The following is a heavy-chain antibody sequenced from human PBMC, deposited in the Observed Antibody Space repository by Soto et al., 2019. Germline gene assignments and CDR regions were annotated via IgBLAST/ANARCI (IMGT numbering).Heavy chain of an antibody. D-gene: IGHD6-19*01. J-gene: IGHJ3*02. V-gene: IGHV3-11*03. CDR1: GFTFSDYY. Sequence: PGGSLRLSFAASGFTFSDYYMSWIRQAPGKGLEWVSYISSSSSYTNYADSVKGRFTISRDNAKNSLYLQMNSLRAEDTAVYYCAKTANGWFSAFDIWGQGTMVTVSS. CDR3: AKTANGWFSAFDI. CDR2: ISSSSSYT.